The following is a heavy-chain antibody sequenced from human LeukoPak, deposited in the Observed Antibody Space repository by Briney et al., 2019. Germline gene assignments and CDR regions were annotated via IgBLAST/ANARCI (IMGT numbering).Heavy chain of an antibody. CDR1: GYTFSSYE. J-gene: IGHJ4*02. V-gene: IGHV3-48*03. CDR2: ISSSGSTI. Sequence: GGSLRLSCAASGYTFSSYEMDWVHQAPGKGLEWVSYISSSGSTIYYADSVKGRFTISRDKAKNSLYLQMNSLRAEDTAVYYCARDRPTVTTDFDYWGQGTLVTVSP. CDR3: ARDRPTVTTDFDY. D-gene: IGHD4-17*01.